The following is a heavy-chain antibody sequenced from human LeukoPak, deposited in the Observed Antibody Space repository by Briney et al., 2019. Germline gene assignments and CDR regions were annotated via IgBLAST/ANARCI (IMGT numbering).Heavy chain of an antibody. J-gene: IGHJ4*02. D-gene: IGHD5-18*01. V-gene: IGHV3-21*01. CDR1: GFTFSSYS. Sequence: GGSLRLSCAASGFTFSSYSMNWVRQAPGKGLEWVSSISSSSSYIYYADSVKGRFTISRDNAKNSLYLQMNSLRAEDTAVYYCARVGLRKGGYSYGYFDYWGQGTLVTVSS. CDR2: ISSSSSYI. CDR3: ARVGLRKGGYSYGYFDY.